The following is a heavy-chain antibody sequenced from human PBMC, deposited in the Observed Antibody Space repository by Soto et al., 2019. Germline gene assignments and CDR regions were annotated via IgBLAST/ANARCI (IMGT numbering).Heavy chain of an antibody. V-gene: IGHV1-18*01. CDR1: GYTFTSYG. D-gene: IGHD3-9*01. CDR2: ISAYNGNT. Sequence: ASVKVSCKASGYTFTSYGISWVRQAPGQGLEWMGWISAYNGNTNYAQKLQGRVTMTTDTSTSTAYMELRSLRSDDTAENYCSRVYRGIYDILPGYYNCYFDDWGQGTLVTVSS. J-gene: IGHJ4*02. CDR3: SRVYRGIYDILPGYYNCYFDD.